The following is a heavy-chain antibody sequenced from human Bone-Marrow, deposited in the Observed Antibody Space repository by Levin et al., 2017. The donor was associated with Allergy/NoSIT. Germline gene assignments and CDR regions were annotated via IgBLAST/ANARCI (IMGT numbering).Heavy chain of an antibody. D-gene: IGHD3-10*01. V-gene: IGHV3-66*04. Sequence: GESLKISCAVSGFTVSNNYMSWVRQAPGKGLEWVSIIYSGGGTFYADSVKARFTISRDNSKNTVYLQMNRLRAEDTAVYYCAGLDFNYGSYYWGQGTLVTVSS. CDR2: IYSGGGT. CDR3: AGLDFNYGSYY. J-gene: IGHJ4*02. CDR1: GFTVSNNY.